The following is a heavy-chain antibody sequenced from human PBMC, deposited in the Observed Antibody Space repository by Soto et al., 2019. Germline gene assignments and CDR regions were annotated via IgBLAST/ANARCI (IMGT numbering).Heavy chain of an antibody. CDR3: ARAGGQNYYDSSGDAFDI. Sequence: GGSLRLSCAASGFTFSSYDMHWVRQATGKGLEWVSAIGTAGDTYYPGSVKGRFTISRENAKNSLYLQMNSLRAGGTAVYYCARAGGQNYYDSSGDAFDIWGQGTMVTVSS. D-gene: IGHD3-22*01. CDR1: GFTFSSYD. CDR2: IGTAGDT. J-gene: IGHJ3*02. V-gene: IGHV3-13*01.